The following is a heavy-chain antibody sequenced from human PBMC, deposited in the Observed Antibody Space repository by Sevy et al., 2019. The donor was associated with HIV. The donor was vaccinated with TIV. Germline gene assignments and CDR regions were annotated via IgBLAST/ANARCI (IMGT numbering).Heavy chain of an antibody. CDR2: INPNSGGT. V-gene: IGHV1-2*02. Sequence: ASVKVSCKASGYSFTGYYMHWVRQAPGQGREWMGWINPNSGGTNYAQKFQGRVTMTRDTSISTAYMELSRLRSDDTALYYCARERVYCSGGSCKPGGWFDPWGQGILVTVSS. CDR1: GYSFTGYY. D-gene: IGHD2-15*01. J-gene: IGHJ5*02. CDR3: ARERVYCSGGSCKPGGWFDP.